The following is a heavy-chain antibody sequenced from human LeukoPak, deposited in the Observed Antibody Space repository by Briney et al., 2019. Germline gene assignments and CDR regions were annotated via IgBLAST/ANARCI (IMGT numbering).Heavy chain of an antibody. D-gene: IGHD6-13*01. V-gene: IGHV3-21*01. CDR1: GFTFSSFS. CDR2: ITSSRSYI. Sequence: GGSLRLSCAASGFTFSSFSLNWVRQAPGKGLEWVSSITSSRSYIYYAGSVKGRFTISRDNAKNSLYLQMDSLRAEDTAVYYCARDRGGSSWYNVGALDVWGHGTMVTVSS. CDR3: ARDRGGSSWYNVGALDV. J-gene: IGHJ3*01.